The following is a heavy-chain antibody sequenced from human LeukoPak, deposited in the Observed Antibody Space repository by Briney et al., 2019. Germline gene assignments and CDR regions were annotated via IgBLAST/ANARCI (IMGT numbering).Heavy chain of an antibody. CDR2: IKGDESAR. J-gene: IGHJ4*02. D-gene: IGHD1-26*01. CDR1: GFTFSSYW. CDR3: ARDVVGSLDY. Sequence: GGSLRLSCAASGFTFSSYWMAWVRQAPGKGLEWVADIKGDESARHQADSVKGRFTISRDNTRNSLYLQMTNLRGDDTAVYYCARDVVGSLDYWGQGTLVTVSS. V-gene: IGHV3-7*01.